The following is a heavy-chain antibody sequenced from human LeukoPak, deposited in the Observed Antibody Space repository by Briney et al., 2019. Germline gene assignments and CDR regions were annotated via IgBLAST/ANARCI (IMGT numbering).Heavy chain of an antibody. CDR2: IYHSGST. D-gene: IGHD6-13*01. V-gene: IGHV4-4*02. Sequence: SETLSLTCAVSGGSISSSNWWSWVRQPPGKGLEWIGEIYHSGSTNYNPSLKSRVTISVDKSKNQFSLKLSSVTAADTAVYYCARVVYSSSWYLDPWGQGTLVTVSS. CDR3: ARVVYSSSWYLDP. J-gene: IGHJ5*02. CDR1: GGSISSSNW.